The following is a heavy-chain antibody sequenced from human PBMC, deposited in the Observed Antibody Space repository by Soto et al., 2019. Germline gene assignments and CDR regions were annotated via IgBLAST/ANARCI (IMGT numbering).Heavy chain of an antibody. J-gene: IGHJ6*02. CDR1: GGSLSDYY. V-gene: IGHV4-34*01. CDR3: ARGRDEYKLGNV. Sequence: QVQLQQWGAGLLKPSETLSLTCAVSGGSLSDYYWPWIRQSPGKGLEWIGEIHPSGSTYYNPSLRSRVTISVGTSKNQFSLKLTSLTAADTAIYYCARGRDEYKLGNVWGHGTTVTVSS. CDR2: IHPSGST. D-gene: IGHD1-1*01.